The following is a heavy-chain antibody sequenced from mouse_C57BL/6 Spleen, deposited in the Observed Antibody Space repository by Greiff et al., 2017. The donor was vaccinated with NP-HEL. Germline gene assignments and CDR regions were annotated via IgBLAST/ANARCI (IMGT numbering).Heavy chain of an antibody. J-gene: IGHJ3*01. CDR2: ISSGSSTI. V-gene: IGHV5-17*01. CDR3: ARDYSNYYAFAY. D-gene: IGHD2-5*01. Sequence: EVKLMESGGGLVKPGGSLKLSCAASGFTFSDYGMHWVRQAPEKGLEWVAYISSGSSTIYYADTVKGRFTISRDNAKNTLFLQMTSLRSEDTAMYYCARDYSNYYAFAYWGQGTLVTVSA. CDR1: GFTFSDYG.